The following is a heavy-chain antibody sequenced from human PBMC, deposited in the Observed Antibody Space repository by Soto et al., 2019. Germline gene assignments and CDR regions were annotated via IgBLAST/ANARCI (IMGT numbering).Heavy chain of an antibody. D-gene: IGHD2-15*01. CDR2: IWFDGNNK. CDR1: GFTLSSHG. Sequence: GGSLRLSCAASGFTLSSHGMHWVRQTPGKGLEWVAIIWFDGNNKYYADSVKGRFAISRDNSKNTLYLQMNSLRAEDTAVYYCAREGLSVVGYGMDVWGQGTTVTVSS. CDR3: AREGLSVVGYGMDV. V-gene: IGHV3-33*01. J-gene: IGHJ6*02.